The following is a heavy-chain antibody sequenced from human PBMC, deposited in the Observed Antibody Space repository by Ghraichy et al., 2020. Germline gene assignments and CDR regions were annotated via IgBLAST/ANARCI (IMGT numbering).Heavy chain of an antibody. V-gene: IGHV3-23*01. D-gene: IGHD6-19*01. CDR1: GFTFSSYA. CDR3: AKDPPGIAVAGDFDY. Sequence: LNISCAASGFTFSSYAMSWVRQAPGKGLEWVSAISGSGGSTYYADSVKGRFTISRDNSKNTLYLQMNSLRAEDTAVYYCAKDPPGIAVAGDFDYWGQGTLVTVSS. CDR2: ISGSGGST. J-gene: IGHJ4*02.